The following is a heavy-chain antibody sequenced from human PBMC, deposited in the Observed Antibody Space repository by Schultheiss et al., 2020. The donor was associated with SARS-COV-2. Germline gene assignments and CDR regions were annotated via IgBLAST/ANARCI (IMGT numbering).Heavy chain of an antibody. CDR1: GCSISSSYY. J-gene: IGHJ4*02. V-gene: IGHV4-39*01. CDR3: ARQAGYSSGLGFDY. Sequence: SETLSLTCAVSGCSISSSYYWGWIRQPPGKGLEWIGSIYYTGSAYYNPSLKSRVTISVDTSMNHFSLMLSSVTATDTAMYYCARQAGYSSGLGFDYWGQGTLVTVSS. CDR2: IYYTGSA. D-gene: IGHD5-18*01.